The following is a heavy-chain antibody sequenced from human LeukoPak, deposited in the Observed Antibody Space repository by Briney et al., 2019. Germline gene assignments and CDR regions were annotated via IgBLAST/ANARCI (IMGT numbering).Heavy chain of an antibody. CDR2: IQDDGSNK. D-gene: IGHD5-12*01. J-gene: IGHJ4*02. CDR1: GFTFSSYG. CDR3: AKDHPPGIVAIGIFDY. Sequence: GASLRLSCAASGFTFSSYGMHWVRQAPGKGLELVTFIQDDGSNKYYADSVEGRFTISRDKSKNTLYLHMNSLRAEDTAVYYCAKDHPPGIVAIGIFDYWGQGTLVTVSS. V-gene: IGHV3-30*02.